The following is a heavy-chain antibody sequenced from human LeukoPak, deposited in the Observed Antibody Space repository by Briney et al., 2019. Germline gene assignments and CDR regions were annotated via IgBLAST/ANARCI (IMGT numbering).Heavy chain of an antibody. J-gene: IGHJ4*02. CDR3: ARAGSSGWYSFDY. V-gene: IGHV3-30-3*01. Sequence: GRSLRLSCAASGFTFSSYAMHWVRQAPGKGLEWVALISYDGSNKYYADSVKGRFTIPRDNSKNTLYLQMNSLRAEDTAVYYCARAGSSGWYSFDYWGQGTLVTVSP. D-gene: IGHD6-19*01. CDR2: ISYDGSNK. CDR1: GFTFSSYA.